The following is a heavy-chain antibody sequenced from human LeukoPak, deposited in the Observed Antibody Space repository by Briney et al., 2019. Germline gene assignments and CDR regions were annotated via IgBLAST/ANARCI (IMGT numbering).Heavy chain of an antibody. D-gene: IGHD3-22*01. Sequence: ASVKVSCKASGYAFTSYDMHWVRQAPGQGLEWMGIISPSGGSTTYAQKFQGRVTMTRDTSISTVYMELSRLRSDDTAVYYCARVGYYESSGYYEYWGQGTLVTVSS. J-gene: IGHJ4*02. CDR1: GYAFTSYD. CDR2: ISPSGGST. CDR3: ARVGYYESSGYYEY. V-gene: IGHV1-46*01.